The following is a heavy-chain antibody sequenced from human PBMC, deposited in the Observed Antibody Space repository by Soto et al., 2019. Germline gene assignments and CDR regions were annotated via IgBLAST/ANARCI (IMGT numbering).Heavy chain of an antibody. V-gene: IGHV3-48*02. CDR1: GFPFSTYS. D-gene: IGHD2-2*01. J-gene: IGHJ4*02. Sequence: EVELVESGGGLVQPGGSLRLSCAASGFPFSTYSMSWGRQAPGKGLECISDISASTLTTFYADSVKGRFTISRDTAQNSLYLQMNSLRDEDTAVYYCARAPQLVAPAATGFDSWGQGTLVTVSS. CDR2: ISASTLTT. CDR3: ARAPQLVAPAATGFDS.